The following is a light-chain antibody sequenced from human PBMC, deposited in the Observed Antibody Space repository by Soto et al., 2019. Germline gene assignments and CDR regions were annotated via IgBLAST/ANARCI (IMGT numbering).Light chain of an antibody. V-gene: IGKV1-12*01. CDR1: QGSSRW. CDR2: AAS. Sequence: DIQMTQSPSSVSASVGDRVTITCRASQGSSRWLAWYQQKPGKAPKLLIYAASTLHSGVPSRFSGSGSGTDFTLSISSLQPEDFATYYCQQANSFPITFGQGTRLEIK. CDR3: QQANSFPIT. J-gene: IGKJ5*01.